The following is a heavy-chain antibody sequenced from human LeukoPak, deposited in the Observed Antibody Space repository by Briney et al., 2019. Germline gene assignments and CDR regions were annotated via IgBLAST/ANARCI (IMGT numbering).Heavy chain of an antibody. Sequence: PSETLSLTCTVSGGSISSYYWSWIRQPPGKGLEWIGYIYYSGSTNYNPSLKSRVTISVDTSKNQFSLKLSSVTAADTAVYYCARVPVPYYYDSSGYYKAGDAFDIWGQGTMVTVSS. CDR1: GGSISSYY. V-gene: IGHV4-59*01. D-gene: IGHD3-22*01. CDR3: ARVPVPYYYDSSGYYKAGDAFDI. CDR2: IYYSGST. J-gene: IGHJ3*02.